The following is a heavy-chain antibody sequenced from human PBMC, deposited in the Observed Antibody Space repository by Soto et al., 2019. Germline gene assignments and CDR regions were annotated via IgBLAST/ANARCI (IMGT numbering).Heavy chain of an antibody. D-gene: IGHD2-21*02. Sequence: ASVKVSCKASGYTFTSYDINWVRQATGQGLEWMGWMNPNSGNTGYAQKFQGRVTMTRNTSISTAYMELSSLRSEDTAVYYCARNLKKTLRHIVVVTAHYYYGIDVWG. J-gene: IGHJ6*02. CDR1: GYTFTSYD. CDR2: MNPNSGNT. V-gene: IGHV1-8*01. CDR3: ARNLKKTLRHIVVVTAHYYYGIDV.